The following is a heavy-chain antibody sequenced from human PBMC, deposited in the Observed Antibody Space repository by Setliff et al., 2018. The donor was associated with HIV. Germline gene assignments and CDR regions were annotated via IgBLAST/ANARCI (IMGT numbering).Heavy chain of an antibody. CDR3: AKDSEAVAVKYYYMDV. D-gene: IGHD6-19*01. CDR2: IGSSNHGI. J-gene: IGHJ6*03. V-gene: IGHV3-48*01. CDR1: GFNFKTYG. Sequence: GGSLRLSCAASGFNFKTYGMTWVRQAPGKGLDWVAHIGSSNHGIHYADSVQGRFTISRDTPNHMVYLQMNNLRPEDTALYYCAKDSEAVAVKYYYMDVWGRGTTVTVSS.